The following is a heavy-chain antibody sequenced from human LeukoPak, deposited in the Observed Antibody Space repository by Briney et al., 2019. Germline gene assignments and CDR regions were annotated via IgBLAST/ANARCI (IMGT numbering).Heavy chain of an antibody. CDR1: GYTFRQYS. V-gene: IGHV1-18*01. J-gene: IGHJ3*02. Sequence: ASVKVSCKASGYTFRQYSISWVRQAPGKGLEWMGWVSPSHTTRVYAQQFQGRVTMTADTNTNTVSMELRSLRSEDTAVYFCARDYILPLETDNGDGFAIWGQGTVVSVSS. CDR2: VSPSHTTR. D-gene: IGHD3-3*02. CDR3: ARDYILPLETDNGDGFAI.